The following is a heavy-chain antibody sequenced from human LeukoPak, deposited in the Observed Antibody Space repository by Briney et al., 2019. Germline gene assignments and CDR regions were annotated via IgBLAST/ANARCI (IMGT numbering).Heavy chain of an antibody. D-gene: IGHD3-10*01. Sequence: GGSLRLSCAASGFTFSSYAMHWVRQAPGKGLEWVAVISYDVSNKYYADSVKGRFTISRDNSKNTLYLQMNSLRAEDTAVYYCARDFFYGSGRKYYYYYGMDVWGQATTVTVCS. CDR3: ARDFFYGSGRKYYYYYGMDV. V-gene: IGHV3-30*04. J-gene: IGHJ6*02. CDR2: ISYDVSNK. CDR1: GFTFSSYA.